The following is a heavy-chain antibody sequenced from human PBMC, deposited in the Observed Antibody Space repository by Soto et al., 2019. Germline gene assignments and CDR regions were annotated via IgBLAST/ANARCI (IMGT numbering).Heavy chain of an antibody. CDR3: ARESSSSCHDY. CDR1: GYTFTSYG. Sequence: QVQLVPSGAEVKQPGASVKVSCKASGYTFTSYGISWVRQAPGQGLEWMGWIRSYNGHTNYAQKLQGRVTMTTDTATSTAYMELRSLRADDTAVYYCARESSSSCHDYWGQGTLVTVSS. D-gene: IGHD6-13*01. J-gene: IGHJ4*02. CDR2: IRSYNGHT. V-gene: IGHV1-18*01.